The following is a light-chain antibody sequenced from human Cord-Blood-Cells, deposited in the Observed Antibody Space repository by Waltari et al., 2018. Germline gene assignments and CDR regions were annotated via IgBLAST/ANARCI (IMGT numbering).Light chain of an antibody. J-gene: IGLJ2*01. CDR1: PSDAGGYNH. V-gene: IGLV2-11*01. Sequence: SALTQPRSVSGSPGQSVTIPCTGTPSDAGGYNHVPCYQQHPGKAPKLMIYDVIKRPSGVPDRFSGSKSGNTASLTISGLQAEDEADYYCCSYAGSYTFVVFGGGTKLTVL. CDR3: CSYAGSYTFVV. CDR2: DVI.